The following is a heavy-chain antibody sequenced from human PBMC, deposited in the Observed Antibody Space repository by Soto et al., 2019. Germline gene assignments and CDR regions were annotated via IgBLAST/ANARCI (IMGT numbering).Heavy chain of an antibody. CDR2: LIPIFGTR. D-gene: IGHD1-1*01. V-gene: IGHV1-69*18. Sequence: QVQLVQSGAEVKKPGPSVKVSCEASGGTFSNYPIAWVRQAPGQGLEWMGTLIPIFGTRNYAQKFQGRVTITADESSSTAYMELSGLLTADTAIYYCARPRTVATTKGYDYWGQGTLVTVSS. J-gene: IGHJ4*02. CDR3: ARPRTVATTKGYDY. CDR1: GGTFSNYP.